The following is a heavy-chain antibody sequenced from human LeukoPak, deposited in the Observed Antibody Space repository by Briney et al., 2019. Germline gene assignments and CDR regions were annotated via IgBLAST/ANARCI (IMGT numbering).Heavy chain of an antibody. CDR2: CHYSGNT. CDR1: GGSISSYY. V-gene: IGHV4-59*13. CDR3: ARSASSTSRSAFDI. Sequence: LETLSLTCSVSGGSISSYYWSWIRQPPGKGLEWIGYCHYSGNTNYNPSLKSRATISVDMSKNQFSLTLNSVTAADTAVYYCARSASSTSRSAFDIWGQGTRVTASS. J-gene: IGHJ3*02.